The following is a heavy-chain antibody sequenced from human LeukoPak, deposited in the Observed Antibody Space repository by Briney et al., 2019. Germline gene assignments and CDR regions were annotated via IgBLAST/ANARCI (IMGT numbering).Heavy chain of an antibody. Sequence: SETLSLTCAVYGGSFSGYYWSWIRQPPGKGLEWIGEINHSGSTNYNPSLKSRVTISVDTSKNQFSLKLSSVTAADTAVYYCARARGGIVVVAHFDYWGQGTLVTVSS. CDR2: INHSGST. D-gene: IGHD2-15*01. J-gene: IGHJ4*02. CDR1: GGSFSGYY. V-gene: IGHV4-34*01. CDR3: ARARGGIVVVAHFDY.